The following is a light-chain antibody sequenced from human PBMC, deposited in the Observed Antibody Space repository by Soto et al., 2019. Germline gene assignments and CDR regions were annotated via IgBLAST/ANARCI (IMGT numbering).Light chain of an antibody. Sequence: DIQMTQSQSSLSASVGDRVTITCLASQSISIYLNWYQQKPGKAPKVLIYAASSLQSGVPSRFSGIGSGTDFTLSISSLQPEDFATYYCQQSYSTPPTFGQGTKVDI. CDR1: QSISIY. CDR2: AAS. J-gene: IGKJ1*01. CDR3: QQSYSTPPT. V-gene: IGKV1-39*01.